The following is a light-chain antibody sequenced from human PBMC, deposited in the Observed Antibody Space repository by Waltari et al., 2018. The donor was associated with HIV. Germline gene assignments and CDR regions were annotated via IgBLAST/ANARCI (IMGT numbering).Light chain of an antibody. Sequence: EIVLTQSPATLSLSPGETATLPCRASQSVSSYLAWYQQKPGQAPRLLIYDASNRATGIPARFSGSGSGTDFTLTISSLEPEDFAVYYCQQRSNWPSYTFGQGTKLEIK. CDR3: QQRSNWPSYT. CDR2: DAS. J-gene: IGKJ2*01. CDR1: QSVSSY. V-gene: IGKV3-11*01.